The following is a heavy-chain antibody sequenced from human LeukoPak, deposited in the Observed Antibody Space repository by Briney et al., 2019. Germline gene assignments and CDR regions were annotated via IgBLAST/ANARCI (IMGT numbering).Heavy chain of an antibody. V-gene: IGHV1-2*02. D-gene: IGHD2-21*02. Sequence: ASVKVSCKASGYRFISHYIHWVRQAPGQGPEWLGWMHAGNGNTRYPEKFEGRGTMTRDTSSNTAHMDLTSLRSDDPAVYYCAREGSYCVGGDCYSFDFWGQGTLVTVSS. CDR2: MHAGNGNT. CDR3: AREGSYCVGGDCYSFDF. J-gene: IGHJ4*02. CDR1: GYRFISHY.